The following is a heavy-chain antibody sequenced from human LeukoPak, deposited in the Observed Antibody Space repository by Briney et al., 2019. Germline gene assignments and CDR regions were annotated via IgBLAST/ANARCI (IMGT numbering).Heavy chain of an antibody. D-gene: IGHD6-19*01. CDR3: AREGIAVAGTRVGPSYFDY. CDR2: ISSSGSTI. CDR1: GFTFSCYE. V-gene: IGHV3-48*03. J-gene: IGHJ4*02. Sequence: GGSLRLSCAASGFTFSCYEMNWVRQAPGKGLEWVSYISSSGSTIYYADSVKGRFTISRDNAKNSLYLQMNSLRAEDTAVYYCAREGIAVAGTRVGPSYFDYWGQGTLVTVSS.